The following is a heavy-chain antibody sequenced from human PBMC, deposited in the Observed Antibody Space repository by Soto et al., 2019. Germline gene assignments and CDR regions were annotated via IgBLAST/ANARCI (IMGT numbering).Heavy chain of an antibody. CDR1: GDSVSSNSAA. CDR3: AREYHSSGWYHYYYGMDV. D-gene: IGHD6-19*01. Sequence: SQTLSLTCAISGDSVSSNSAAWNWIRQSPSRGLEWLGRTYYRSKWYNDYAVSVKSRITINPDTSKNQFSLQLNSVTPEDTAVYYCAREYHSSGWYHYYYGMDVWGQGTTVTDSS. J-gene: IGHJ6*02. CDR2: TYYRSKWYN. V-gene: IGHV6-1*01.